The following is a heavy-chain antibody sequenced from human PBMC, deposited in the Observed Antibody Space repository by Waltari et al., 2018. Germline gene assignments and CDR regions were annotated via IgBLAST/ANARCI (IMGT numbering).Heavy chain of an antibody. CDR2: INWSGART. CDR3: VREVFGSGWRESYFFDY. J-gene: IGHJ4*02. Sequence: EVQLVESGGGMVRPGGSLRLSCAASGFTFNDYGRRGFRQVPGKGLEWVYGINWSGARTSYADSVMGRFTVSRDNAMNSLYLEMSSLRAEDTALYYCVREVFGSGWRESYFFDYWGQGTLVTVSS. V-gene: IGHV3-20*04. CDR1: GFTFNDYG. D-gene: IGHD6-19*01.